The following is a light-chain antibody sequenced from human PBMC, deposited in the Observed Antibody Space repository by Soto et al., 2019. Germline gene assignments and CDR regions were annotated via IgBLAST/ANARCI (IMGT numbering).Light chain of an antibody. Sequence: EVVMTQSPATLSVSPGDRATLSCRASQNVDTNVAWYQQKPGQAPRLLVHSASTRATGIPTRFTGIGSGTDFTLTISGLQSDDFAVYYCHQYATSPLTFGGGTKVEI. CDR1: QNVDTN. V-gene: IGKV3-15*01. CDR3: HQYATSPLT. CDR2: SAS. J-gene: IGKJ4*01.